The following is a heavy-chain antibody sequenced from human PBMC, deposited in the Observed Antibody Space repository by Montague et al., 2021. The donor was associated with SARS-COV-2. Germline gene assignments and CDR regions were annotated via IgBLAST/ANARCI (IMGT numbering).Heavy chain of an antibody. D-gene: IGHD3-10*01. CDR2: INHSGST. CDR1: GGSFSGHY. V-gene: IGHV4-34*01. Sequence: SETLSLTCAVYGGSFSGHYWNWIRQPPGKGLEWIGEINHSGSTNNNPSLKSRVTMSVDTSKNQFSLKLSSVTAADTAVYHCARGARQGYGFRLGSFAYWGQGTLVTVSS. CDR3: ARGARQGYGFRLGSFAY. J-gene: IGHJ4*02.